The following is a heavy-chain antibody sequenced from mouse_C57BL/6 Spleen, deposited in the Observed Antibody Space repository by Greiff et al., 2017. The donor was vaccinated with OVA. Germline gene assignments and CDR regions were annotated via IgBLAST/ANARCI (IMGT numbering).Heavy chain of an antibody. Sequence: VQLQQSGPELVKPGASVKISCKASGYSFTDYNMNWVKQSNGKSLEWIGVINPNYGTTSYNQKFKGKATLTVDKSSSTAYMQLNSLTSEDSAVFYCARAENIYYDYDAPSWFAYWGQGTLVTVSA. CDR3: ARAENIYYDYDAPSWFAY. J-gene: IGHJ3*01. CDR1: GYSFTDYN. CDR2: INPNYGTT. D-gene: IGHD2-4*01. V-gene: IGHV1-39*01.